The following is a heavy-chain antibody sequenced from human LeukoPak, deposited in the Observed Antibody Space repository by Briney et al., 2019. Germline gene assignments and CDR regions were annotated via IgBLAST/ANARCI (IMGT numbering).Heavy chain of an antibody. CDR1: GFTFSSYA. CDR2: ISGSGGST. J-gene: IGHJ3*02. D-gene: IGHD3-22*01. Sequence: GGSLRLSCAASGFTFSSYAMSWVRQAPGKGLEWVSAISGSGGSTYYADSVKGRFTISRDNSKNTLYLQMNSLRAEDTAVYYCAKDLLSVSFITMIVVVITPPHAFDIWGQGTMVTVSS. V-gene: IGHV3-23*01. CDR3: AKDLLSVSFITMIVVVITPPHAFDI.